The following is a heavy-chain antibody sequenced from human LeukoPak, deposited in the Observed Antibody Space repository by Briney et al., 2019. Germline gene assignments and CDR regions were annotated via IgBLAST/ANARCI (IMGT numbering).Heavy chain of an antibody. V-gene: IGHV4-59*01. CDR2: SYYSGST. D-gene: IGHD2-15*01. J-gene: IGHJ4*02. CDR3: ARGDSRQIGYYFDY. CDR1: GGSISSYY. Sequence: SETLCLTCTVSGGSISSYYWSWIRQPPGKGLEWIGYSYYSGSTNYNPSLKSRVTISVDTSKNQFSLKLSSVTAADTAVYYCARGDSRQIGYYFDYWGQGTLVTVSS.